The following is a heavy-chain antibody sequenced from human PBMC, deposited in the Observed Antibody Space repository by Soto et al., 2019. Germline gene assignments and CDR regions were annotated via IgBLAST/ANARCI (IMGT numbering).Heavy chain of an antibody. CDR3: ARDEYQLLSSVSWFDS. V-gene: IGHV4-30-4*01. CDR2: IYHTGNT. D-gene: IGHD2-2*01. J-gene: IGHJ5*01. CDR1: GGSISDDSY. Sequence: SETLSLTCTVSGGSISDDSYWSWIRQTPGKGLEWIGYIYHTGNTYYNPSLRSRVSISVDKSKSQFSLKLISVTAADTAVYFCARDEYQLLSSVSWFDSWGQGTLVTVPS.